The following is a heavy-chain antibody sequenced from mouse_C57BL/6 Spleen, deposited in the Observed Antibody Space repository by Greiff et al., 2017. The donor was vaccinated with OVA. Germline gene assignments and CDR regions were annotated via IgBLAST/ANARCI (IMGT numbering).Heavy chain of an antibody. V-gene: IGHV1-15*01. CDR1: GYTFTDYE. Sequence: QVQLKESGAELVRPGASVTLSCKASGYTFTDYEMHWVKQTPVHGLEWIGAIDPETGGTAYNQKFKGKAILTADKSSSTAYMELRSLTSEDSAVYYCTRRGDGSYFDYWGQGTTRTVSS. CDR3: TRRGDGSYFDY. D-gene: IGHD2-3*01. CDR2: IDPETGGT. J-gene: IGHJ2*01.